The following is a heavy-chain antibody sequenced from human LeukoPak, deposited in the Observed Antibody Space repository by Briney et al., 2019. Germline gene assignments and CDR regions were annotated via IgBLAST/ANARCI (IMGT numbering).Heavy chain of an antibody. CDR1: GFTFSSYA. V-gene: IGHV3-64*01. D-gene: IGHD6-13*01. CDR2: ISSHGGST. Sequence: GGSLRLSCAASGFTFSSYAMHWVRQAPGKGLEYVSAISSHGGSTTYANSVKGRFTISRDNSKNSLYLQMGSLRAEDMAVYYCARSPYSRSYDAFDIWGQGTIVTVSS. CDR3: ARSPYSRSYDAFDI. J-gene: IGHJ3*02.